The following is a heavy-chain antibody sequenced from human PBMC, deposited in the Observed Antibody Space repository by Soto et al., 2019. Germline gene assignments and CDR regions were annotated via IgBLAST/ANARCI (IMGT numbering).Heavy chain of an antibody. D-gene: IGHD3-9*01. J-gene: IGHJ6*02. CDR2: ISAYNGNT. CDR1: GYTFTSYG. Sequence: GASVKVSCKASGYTFTSYGISWVRQAPGQGLEWMGWISAYNGNTNYAQKLQGRVTMTTDTSTSTAYMELRSLRSDDTAVYYCAREQTNYDILTGRKTPYKRPHADYGMDVWGQGTTVTVSS. V-gene: IGHV1-18*01. CDR3: AREQTNYDILTGRKTPYKRPHADYGMDV.